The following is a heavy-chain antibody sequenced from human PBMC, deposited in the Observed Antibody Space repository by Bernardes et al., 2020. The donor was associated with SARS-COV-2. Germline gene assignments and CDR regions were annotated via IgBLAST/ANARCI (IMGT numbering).Heavy chain of an antibody. CDR1: GYTFTSYG. V-gene: IGHV1-18*01. D-gene: IGHD5-18*01. CDR3: ARAGYSYANKRVALFDY. J-gene: IGHJ4*02. Sequence: ASVKDSCKASGYTFTSYGISWVRQAPGQGLEWMGWISAYNGNTTYAQKLQGRVTMTTDTSTSTAYMELRSLRSDDTAVYYCARAGYSYANKRVALFDYWGQGTLVTVSS. CDR2: ISAYNGNT.